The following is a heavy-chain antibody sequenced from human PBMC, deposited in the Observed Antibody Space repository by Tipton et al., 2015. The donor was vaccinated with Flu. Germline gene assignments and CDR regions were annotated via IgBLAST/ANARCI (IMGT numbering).Heavy chain of an antibody. CDR1: SGSIRSTNYF. CDR2: IYPSGAT. V-gene: IGHV4-39*01. D-gene: IGHD3-10*02. Sequence: LRLSCTVSSGSIRSTNYFCAWIRQPPGKRLELIGSIYPSGATYYNPSLKSRVTISVDTSKSQFSLMLRSVTTADTAMFYCARLSFYDVDLKNFYFDYWGQGTLVTVSS. J-gene: IGHJ4*02. CDR3: ARLSFYDVDLKNFYFDY.